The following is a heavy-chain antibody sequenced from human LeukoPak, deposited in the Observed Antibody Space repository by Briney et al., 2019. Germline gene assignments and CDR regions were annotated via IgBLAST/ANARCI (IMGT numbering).Heavy chain of an antibody. CDR1: GFTFSSYS. CDR2: ISSSSSTI. CDR3: ARDGRGDYGLSFDI. V-gene: IGHV3-48*04. Sequence: GGSLRLSCAASGFTFSSYSMNWVRQAPGKGLEWVSYISSSSSTIYYADSVKGRFTVSRDNAKNSLYLQMNSLRAEDTAVYYCARDGRGDYGLSFDIWGQGTMVTVSS. D-gene: IGHD4/OR15-4a*01. J-gene: IGHJ3*02.